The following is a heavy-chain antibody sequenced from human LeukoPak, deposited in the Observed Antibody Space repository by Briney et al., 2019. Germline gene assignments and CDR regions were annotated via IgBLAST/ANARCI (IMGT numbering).Heavy chain of an antibody. Sequence: ASVKVSCKASGYTFTSYGISWVRQAPGQGLEWMGWLSAYNGNTNYAQKLQGRVTMTTDTSTSTAYMELRSLRSDDTAVYYCARDWGLYYDFWSGYAFDIWGQGTMVTVSS. J-gene: IGHJ3*02. V-gene: IGHV1-18*01. CDR3: ARDWGLYYDFWSGYAFDI. D-gene: IGHD3-3*01. CDR1: GYTFTSYG. CDR2: LSAYNGNT.